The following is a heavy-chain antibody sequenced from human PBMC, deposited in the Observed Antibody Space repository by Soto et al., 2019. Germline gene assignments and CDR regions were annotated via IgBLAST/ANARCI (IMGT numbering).Heavy chain of an antibody. V-gene: IGHV4-4*02. CDR1: GDSIISGAC. D-gene: IGHD2-2*01. J-gene: IGHJ5*02. CDR3: ARDSRTGCSSTDCYMS. Sequence: SETLSLTCAVSGDSIISGACLSVVRQSPGKGLQWIGEIYHSGNTRNNPSLKSRVTMSVDKSNNQFSLNLMSVTAADTATYYCARDSRTGCSSTDCYMSWGRGILVTVSS. CDR2: IYHSGNT.